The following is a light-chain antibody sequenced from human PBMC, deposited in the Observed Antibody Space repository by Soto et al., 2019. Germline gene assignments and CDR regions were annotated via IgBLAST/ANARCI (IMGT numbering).Light chain of an antibody. Sequence: LTQPASVSGSPGRSITISCTGTSSDVGNYNLVSWYQHHPGKAPKLMIYEVSKRPSGVSNRFSGSKSGDTASLTISELQAEDEADYYCCSYAGSNYVFGTGTKVTVL. J-gene: IGLJ1*01. CDR1: SSDVGNYNL. CDR3: CSYAGSNYV. V-gene: IGLV2-23*02. CDR2: EVS.